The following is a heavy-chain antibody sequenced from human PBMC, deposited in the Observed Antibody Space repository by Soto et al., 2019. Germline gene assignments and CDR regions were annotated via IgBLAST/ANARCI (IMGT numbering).Heavy chain of an antibody. D-gene: IGHD6-13*01. J-gene: IGHJ4*02. CDR1: GYTFTSYY. CDR2: INPSGGST. V-gene: IGHV1-46*01. Sequence: ASVKVSCKASGYTFTSYYMHWVRQAPGQGLEWMGIINPSGGSTHYAQQFQGRVTVTKDTSTSTVYMEMSSLRSEDTAFYYCARTLKSAGSDYWGQGTLVTVSS. CDR3: ARTLKSAGSDY.